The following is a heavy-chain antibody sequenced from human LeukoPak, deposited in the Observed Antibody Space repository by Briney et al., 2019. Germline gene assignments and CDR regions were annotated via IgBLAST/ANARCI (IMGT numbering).Heavy chain of an antibody. CDR1: GYSISSGYD. V-gene: IGHV4-38-2*02. CDR2: IYHSGST. Sequence: SETLSLTCTVSGYSISSGYDWGWIRQPPGKGLEWMGSIYHSGSTYYNPSLKSRVTISVDTSKNQFSLKLSSVTAADTAVYYCASPGYCSSTSSYYYYMDVWGKGTTVTVSS. J-gene: IGHJ6*03. D-gene: IGHD2-2*01. CDR3: ASPGYCSSTSSYYYYMDV.